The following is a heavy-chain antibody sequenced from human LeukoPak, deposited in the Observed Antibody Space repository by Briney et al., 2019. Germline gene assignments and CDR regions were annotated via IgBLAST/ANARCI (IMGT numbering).Heavy chain of an antibody. Sequence: SETLSLTCAVYGGSFSGYYWSWIRQPPGKGLEWIGEINHSGSTNYNPSLKSRVTISVDTSKNQFSLKLSSVTAADTAVYYCARSYHCSGGSCYFSYFDYWGQGTLVTVSS. V-gene: IGHV4-34*01. CDR1: GGSFSGYY. CDR3: ARSYHCSGGSCYFSYFDY. D-gene: IGHD2-15*01. J-gene: IGHJ4*02. CDR2: INHSGST.